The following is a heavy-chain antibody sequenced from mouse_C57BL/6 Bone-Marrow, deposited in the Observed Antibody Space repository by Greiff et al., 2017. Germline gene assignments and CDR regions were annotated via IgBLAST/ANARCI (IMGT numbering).Heavy chain of an antibody. CDR1: GYTFTDYY. V-gene: IGHV1-26*01. J-gene: IGHJ1*03. Sequence: EVQLQQSGPELVKPGASVKISCKASGYTFTDYYMNWVKQSHGKSLEWIGDINPNNGGPSYNQKFKGKATLTVDKSSSTAYMELRSLTSEDSAVYYCARKRGYYYYGSSPYWYFDVWGTGTTVTVSS. CDR2: INPNNGGP. D-gene: IGHD1-1*01. CDR3: ARKRGYYYYGSSPYWYFDV.